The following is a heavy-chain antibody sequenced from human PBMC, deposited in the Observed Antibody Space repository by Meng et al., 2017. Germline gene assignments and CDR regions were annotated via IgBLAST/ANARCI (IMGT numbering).Heavy chain of an antibody. CDR3: ARGGSRYYGDYNWYFDL. V-gene: IGHV1-18*01. Sequence: QVQLVQSGAEVKQPGAAVKVSCKASGYTFTSYGISWARQAPGQGLEWMGWSSAYNSNTNYAQKLQGRVTMTTDTSTSTAYMELRSLRSDDTAVYYCARGGSRYYGDYNWYFDLWGRGTLVTVSS. CDR1: GYTFTSYG. D-gene: IGHD4-17*01. J-gene: IGHJ2*01. CDR2: SSAYNSNT.